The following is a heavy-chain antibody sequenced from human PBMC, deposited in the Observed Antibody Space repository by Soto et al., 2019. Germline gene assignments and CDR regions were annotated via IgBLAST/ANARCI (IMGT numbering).Heavy chain of an antibody. CDR2: ISSSSSTI. CDR3: ARAAYYGDARYYYYMDV. CDR1: GFTFSSYS. D-gene: IGHD4-17*01. V-gene: IGHV3-48*01. J-gene: IGHJ6*03. Sequence: GGSLRLSCAASGFTFSSYSMNWVRQAPGKGLEWVSYISSSSSTIYYADSVKGRFTISRDNAKNSLYLQMNSLRAEDTAVYYCARAAYYGDARYYYYMDVWGKGTTVTVSS.